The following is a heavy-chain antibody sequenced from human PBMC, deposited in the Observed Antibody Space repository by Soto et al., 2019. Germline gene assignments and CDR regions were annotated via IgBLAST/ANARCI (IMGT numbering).Heavy chain of an antibody. CDR1: GDSIIRSVW. V-gene: IGHV4-4*02. D-gene: IGHD6-13*01. CDR3: ARSETAAGDFDY. CDR2: ILHSGRV. Sequence: QVQLHESGPGRVKPSGTLHLTCGVSGDSIIRSVWWSWVRQPPGKGLEWIGQILHSGRVDYNPSLKRRATIVVDKANNHFSLTLITVTAADTAVYYCARSETAAGDFDYWGQGILVAVSS. J-gene: IGHJ4*02.